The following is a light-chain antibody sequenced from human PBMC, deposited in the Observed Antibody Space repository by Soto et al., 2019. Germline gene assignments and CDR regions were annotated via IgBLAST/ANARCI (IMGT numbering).Light chain of an antibody. Sequence: QSALTQPRSVSGSPGQSVTISCTGTSSDVDGYNYVSWYQQHPGKAPKLMIYDVSKRPSGVPDRFSGSKSGNTASLTISGLQAEDEADYYCCSYAGSYTFGYVFGTGTKVTVL. V-gene: IGLV2-11*01. J-gene: IGLJ1*01. CDR2: DVS. CDR1: SSDVDGYNY. CDR3: CSYAGSYTFGYV.